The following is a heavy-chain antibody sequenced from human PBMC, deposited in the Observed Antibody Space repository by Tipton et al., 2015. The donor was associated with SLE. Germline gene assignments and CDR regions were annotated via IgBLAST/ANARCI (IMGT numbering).Heavy chain of an antibody. D-gene: IGHD3-10*01. CDR3: ARSSVRGATGFDP. CDR1: GFTFSSYA. CDR2: ISYDGSNK. V-gene: IGHV3-30-3*01. J-gene: IGHJ5*02. Sequence: SLRLSCAASGFTFSSYAMHWVRQAPGKGLEWVAVISYDGSNKYYADSVKGRFTISRDNSKNTLYLQMNSLRAEDTAVYYCARSSVRGATGFDPWGQGTLVTVSS.